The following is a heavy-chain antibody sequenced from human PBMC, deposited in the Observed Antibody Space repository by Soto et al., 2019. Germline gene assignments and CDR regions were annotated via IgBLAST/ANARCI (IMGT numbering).Heavy chain of an antibody. CDR3: TTYSKCLQIYYYYGMDV. V-gene: IGHV3-15*07. CDR2: IKSKTDGGIT. Sequence: GGSLRLSCAASGFTFSNAWMNWVRQAPGKGLEWVGRIKSKTDGGITDYAAPVKGRFTMSRDDSKNTVYLQMNSLKTEDTALYYCTTYSKCLQIYYYYGMDVWGQGTTVTVSS. J-gene: IGHJ6*02. D-gene: IGHD1-1*01. CDR1: GFTFSNAW.